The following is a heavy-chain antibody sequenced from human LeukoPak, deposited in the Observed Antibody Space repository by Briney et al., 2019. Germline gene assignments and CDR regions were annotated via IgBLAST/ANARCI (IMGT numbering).Heavy chain of an antibody. V-gene: IGHV1-8*03. CDR3: ARAVIAARADAFDI. CDR1: GYTFTSYD. Sequence: ASVKVSCKASGYTFTSYDINWVRQATGQGLEWVGWMNPNSGNTGYAQKSQGRVTITRNTSISTAYMELSSLRSEDTAVYYCARAVIAARADAFDIWGQGTMVTVSS. CDR2: MNPNSGNT. J-gene: IGHJ3*02. D-gene: IGHD6-6*01.